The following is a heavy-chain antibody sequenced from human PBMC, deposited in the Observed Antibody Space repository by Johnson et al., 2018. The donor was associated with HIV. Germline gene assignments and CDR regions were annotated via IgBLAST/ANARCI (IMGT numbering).Heavy chain of an antibody. CDR1: GFTFSSYA. Sequence: QVQLVESGGGVVQPGRSLRLSCAASGFTFSSYAMHWVRQAPVKGLEWVAVISSDGSTEHYADSVKGRFFLSRDNSRITYLQMNSLRAEDTAFYYCARAPDYFDNSDSNDAFDFWGQGTMVTVSS. J-gene: IGHJ3*01. CDR2: ISSDGSTE. V-gene: IGHV3-30-3*01. CDR3: ARAPDYFDNSDSNDAFDF. D-gene: IGHD3-22*01.